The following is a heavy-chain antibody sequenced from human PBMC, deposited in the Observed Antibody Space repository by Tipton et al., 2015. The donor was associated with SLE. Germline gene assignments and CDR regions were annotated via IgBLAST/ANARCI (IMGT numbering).Heavy chain of an antibody. J-gene: IGHJ4*02. CDR1: GGSIGNVY. CDR2: IHYAGST. D-gene: IGHD5-24*01. CDR3: ARHGGVATTYYFDY. V-gene: IGHV4-59*08. Sequence: TLSLTCTVSGGSIGNVYWSWLRQPPGKGLEWIAYIHYAGSTNYNPSLRGRVSISVDTSKNQLSLRLTSVTAADTAVYYCARHGGVATTYYFDYWGQGTLVAVSS.